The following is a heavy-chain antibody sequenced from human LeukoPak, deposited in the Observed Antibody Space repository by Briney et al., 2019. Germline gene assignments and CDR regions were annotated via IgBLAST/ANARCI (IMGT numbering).Heavy chain of an antibody. CDR2: SRNRPKGYTT. CDR3: VRAQILAPGTSLFDY. CDR1: GLTFSDHY. Sequence: GGSLRLSCVVSGLTFSDHYMDWVRQAPGKGLEWVGRSRNRPKGYTTDYAASVKGRFTISRDDSKNSLYLQLNTLQTEDTAVYYCVRAQILAPGTSLFDYWGQGTLVTVSS. J-gene: IGHJ4*02. D-gene: IGHD1-7*01. V-gene: IGHV3-72*01.